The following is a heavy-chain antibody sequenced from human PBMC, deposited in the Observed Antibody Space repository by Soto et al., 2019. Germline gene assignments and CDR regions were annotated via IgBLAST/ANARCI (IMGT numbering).Heavy chain of an antibody. J-gene: IGHJ1*01. V-gene: IGHV2-5*02. CDR2: IYWDDDK. D-gene: IGHD6-6*01. Sequence: SGPTLVNPTQTLTLTCTFSGFSLSTSGVGVGWTRQPPGKALEWLALIYWDDDKRYSPSLKSRLTITKDTSKNQVVLTMTNMDPVDTATYYCAHRRMAARREYFQHWGQGTLVTVSS. CDR3: AHRRMAARREYFQH. CDR1: GFSLSTSGVG.